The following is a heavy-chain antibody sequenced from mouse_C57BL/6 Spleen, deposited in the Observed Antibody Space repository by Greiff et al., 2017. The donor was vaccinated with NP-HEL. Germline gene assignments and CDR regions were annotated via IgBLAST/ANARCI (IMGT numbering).Heavy chain of an antibody. Sequence: QVQLQQSGAELARPGASVKMSCKASGYTFTSYTMHWVKQRPGQGLEWIGYINPSSGYTKYNQKFKDKATLTADKSSSTAYLQLSRLTSEDSAVYCCGSYYHFFAYWGQGTTLTVSA. CDR2: INPSSGYT. J-gene: IGHJ2*01. D-gene: IGHD1-1*01. V-gene: IGHV1-4*01. CDR1: GYTFTSYT. CDR3: GSYYHFFAY.